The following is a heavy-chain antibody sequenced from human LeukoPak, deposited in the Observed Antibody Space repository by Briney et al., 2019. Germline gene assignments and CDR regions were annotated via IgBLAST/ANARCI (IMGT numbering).Heavy chain of an antibody. V-gene: IGHV1-69*13. J-gene: IGHJ4*02. Sequence: ASVKVSCKASGGTFSSYAISWVRQAPGQGLEWMGGIIPIFGTANYAQKFQGRVTITADESTSTAYMGLSSLRSEDTAVNYCAREREAAAFGYWGQGTLVTVSS. CDR2: IIPIFGTA. D-gene: IGHD6-13*01. CDR3: AREREAAAFGY. CDR1: GGTFSSYA.